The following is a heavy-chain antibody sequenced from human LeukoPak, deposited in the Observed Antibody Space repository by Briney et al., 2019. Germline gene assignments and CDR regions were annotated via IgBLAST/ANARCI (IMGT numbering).Heavy chain of an antibody. V-gene: IGHV3-7*03. Sequence: QPGGSLRLSCAASGFTFSSFWMRWVRQAPGKGLEGVANIRKDGSLQYYVDSVEGRFTISRDNAKNSLYLQRNSLRADDTAVYYCTRVSGGYDLSDYWGQGTLVTVSS. CDR1: GFTFSSFW. D-gene: IGHD3-3*01. J-gene: IGHJ4*02. CDR3: TRVSGGYDLSDY. CDR2: IRKDGSLQ.